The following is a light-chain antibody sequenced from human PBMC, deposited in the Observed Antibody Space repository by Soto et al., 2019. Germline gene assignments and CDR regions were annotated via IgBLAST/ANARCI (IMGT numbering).Light chain of an antibody. V-gene: IGKV3-11*01. J-gene: IGKJ5*01. CDR2: GAS. Sequence: EIVLTQSPVTLSMSPGDRATLSCRASQSISTHLAWYQQKPGQPPRLLIFGASNRAAGIPDRFSGGGSETDFSLTISSLEPEDSAIYYCQQRASWPTLGQGTLLEIK. CDR3: QQRASWPT. CDR1: QSISTH.